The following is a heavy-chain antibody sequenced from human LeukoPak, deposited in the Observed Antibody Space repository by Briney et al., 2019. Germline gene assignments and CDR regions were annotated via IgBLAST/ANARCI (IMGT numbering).Heavy chain of an antibody. D-gene: IGHD2-2*01. CDR2: INHSGST. CDR3: ARGGDCSSTSRQFDY. CDR1: GGSFSGYY. Sequence: PSETLSLTCAVYGGSFSGYYWSWIRQPPGKGLEWIGEINHSGSTNYNPSLKSRVTISVDTSKNQFSLKLSSVTAADTAVYYCARGGDCSSTSRQFDYWGQGTLVTVSS. V-gene: IGHV4-34*01. J-gene: IGHJ4*02.